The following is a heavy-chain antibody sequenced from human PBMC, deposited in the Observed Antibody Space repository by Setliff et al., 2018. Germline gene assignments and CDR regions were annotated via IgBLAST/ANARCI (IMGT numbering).Heavy chain of an antibody. CDR2: VYYTGRT. Sequence: SETLSLTCNVSGGSVSSGYYYWDWIRQPPGKGLEWIGTVYYTGRTYYNPSLKSRVTIAVDAPDNHFSLKLRSVTAADTAVYYCARAPNDLGVDWLFNNYFDYWGHGTLVIVSS. CDR1: GGSVSSGYYY. J-gene: IGHJ4*01. CDR3: ARAPNDLGVDWLFNNYFDY. V-gene: IGHV4-39*02. D-gene: IGHD3-9*01.